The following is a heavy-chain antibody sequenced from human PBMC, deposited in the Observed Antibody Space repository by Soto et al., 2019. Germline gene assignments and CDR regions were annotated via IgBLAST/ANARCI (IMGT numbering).Heavy chain of an antibody. CDR3: ARVAGWLVYYYYYGMDV. Sequence: GASVKVSCKVSGYTLTELSMHWVRQAPGKGLEWMGGFDPEDGETIYAQKFQGRVTMTTDTSTSTAYMELRSLRSDDTAAYYCARVAGWLVYYYYYGMDVWGQGTTVTVSS. CDR2: FDPEDGET. D-gene: IGHD6-19*01. CDR1: GYTLTELS. V-gene: IGHV1-24*01. J-gene: IGHJ6*02.